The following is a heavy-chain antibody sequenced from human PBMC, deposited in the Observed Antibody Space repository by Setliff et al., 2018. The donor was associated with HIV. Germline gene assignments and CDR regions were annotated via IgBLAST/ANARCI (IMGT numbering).Heavy chain of an antibody. CDR3: ARDSGTVGADDY. CDR1: GFTFSRYA. V-gene: IGHV3-48*01. D-gene: IGHD1-26*01. J-gene: IGHJ4*02. CDR2: ISAGSSLI. Sequence: HPGGSLRLSCAASGFTFSRYAMTWVRQAPGKGLEWVAYISAGSSLIYYVESVKGRFTISRDNAKNSLYLQMNTLRTEDTAVYYCARDSGTVGADDYWGQGTLVTVS.